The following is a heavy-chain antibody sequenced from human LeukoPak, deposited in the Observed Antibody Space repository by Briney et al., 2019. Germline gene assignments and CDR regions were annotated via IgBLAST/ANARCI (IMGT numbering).Heavy chain of an antibody. V-gene: IGHV4-59*08. Sequence: SETLSLTCTVSGGSISSYYWSWIRQPPGKGLEWIGYIYYSGSTNYNPSLKSRVTISVDTSKNQFSLKLSSVTAADTAVYYCARQYYDSSLNWFDPWGQGTLVTVSS. CDR1: GGSISSYY. CDR3: ARQYYDSSLNWFDP. D-gene: IGHD3-22*01. CDR2: IYYSGST. J-gene: IGHJ5*02.